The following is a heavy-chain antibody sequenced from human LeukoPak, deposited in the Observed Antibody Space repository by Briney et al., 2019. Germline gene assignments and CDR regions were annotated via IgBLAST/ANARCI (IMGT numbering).Heavy chain of an antibody. CDR1: GGSINSYNYY. J-gene: IGHJ4*02. D-gene: IGHD2-2*01. CDR2: FYSGGNT. CDR3: VRDAPGQSYFDY. V-gene: IGHV4-39*01. Sequence: SETLSLTCTVSGGSINSYNYYWAWIRQPPEKGLEWIWSFYSGGNTYYCPSLKSRVTISGDASKSQFSLKLSSMTAADTAVYYCVRDAPGQSYFDYWGQGTLVTVSS.